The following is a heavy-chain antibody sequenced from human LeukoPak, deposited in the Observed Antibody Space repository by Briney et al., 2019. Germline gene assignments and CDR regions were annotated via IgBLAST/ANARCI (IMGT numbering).Heavy chain of an antibody. J-gene: IGHJ4*02. CDR1: GFTFGSYW. Sequence: PGGSLRLSCAASGFTFGSYWMHWVRHAPGKGLVWVSRINSDGSSTSYADSVKGRFTISRDNAKNTLYLQMNSLRAEDTAVYYCARDRAYYDILTGYWYYFDYWGQGTLVTVSS. CDR2: INSDGSST. D-gene: IGHD3-9*01. CDR3: ARDRAYYDILTGYWYYFDY. V-gene: IGHV3-74*01.